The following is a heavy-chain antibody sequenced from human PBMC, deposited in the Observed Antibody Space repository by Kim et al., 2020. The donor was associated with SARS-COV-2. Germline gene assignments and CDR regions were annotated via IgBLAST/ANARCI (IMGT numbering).Heavy chain of an antibody. J-gene: IGHJ4*02. CDR2: INHSGST. D-gene: IGHD2-2*01. CDR1: GGSFSGYY. V-gene: IGHV4-34*01. CDR3: ARGQRFGYCSSTSCYPHLDY. Sequence: SETLSLTCAVYGGSFSGYYWSWIRQPPGKGLEWIGEINHSGSTNYNPSLKSRVTISVDTSKNQFSLKLSSVTAADTAVYYCARGQRFGYCSSTSCYPHLDYWGQGTLVTVSS.